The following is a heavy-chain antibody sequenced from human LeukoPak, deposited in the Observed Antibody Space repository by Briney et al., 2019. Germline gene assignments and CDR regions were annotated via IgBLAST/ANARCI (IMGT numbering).Heavy chain of an antibody. CDR2: IRSKANSYAT. CDR1: GFTFSGSA. J-gene: IGHJ6*03. Sequence: PGGSLRLSCAASGFTFSGSAMHWVRQASGKGLAWVGRIRSKANSYATAYAASVKGRFTISRDDSKNTAYLQMNSLKTEDTAVYYCTRSFRSSTKEGNYYYYYMDVWGKGTTVTVSS. CDR3: TRSFRSSTKEGNYYYYYMDV. V-gene: IGHV3-73*01. D-gene: IGHD5/OR15-5a*01.